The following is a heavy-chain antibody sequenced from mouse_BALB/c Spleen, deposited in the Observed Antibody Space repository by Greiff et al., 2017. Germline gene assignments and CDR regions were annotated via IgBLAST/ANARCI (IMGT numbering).Heavy chain of an antibody. CDR1: GFTFSSFG. D-gene: IGHD2-14*01. V-gene: IGHV5-17*02. CDR2: ISSGSSTI. Sequence: EVKLMESGGGLVQPGGSRKLSCAASGFTFSSFGMHWVRQAPEKGLEWVAYISSGSSTIYYADTVKGRFTISRDNPKNTLFLQMTSLRSEDTAMYYCARSGYRYDGGYCFDYWGQGTTLTVSS. J-gene: IGHJ2*01. CDR3: ARSGYRYDGGYCFDY.